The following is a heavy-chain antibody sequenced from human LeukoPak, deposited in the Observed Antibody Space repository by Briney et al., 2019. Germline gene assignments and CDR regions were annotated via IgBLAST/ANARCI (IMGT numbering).Heavy chain of an antibody. Sequence: ASVKVSCKASGYTFTSYYMHWVRQAPGQGLEWMGIINPSGGSTSYAQKFQGRVTMTRDTSTSTVYMELSSLRSEDTAVYYCARGGFLGWPSFYGMDVWGQGTTVTVSS. J-gene: IGHJ6*02. D-gene: IGHD3-3*01. CDR3: ARGGFLGWPSFYGMDV. CDR2: INPSGGST. CDR1: GYTFTSYY. V-gene: IGHV1-46*01.